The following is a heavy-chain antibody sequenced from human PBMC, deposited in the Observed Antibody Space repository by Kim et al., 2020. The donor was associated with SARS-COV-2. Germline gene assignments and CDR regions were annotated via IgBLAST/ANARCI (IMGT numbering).Heavy chain of an antibody. D-gene: IGHD1-26*01. CDR1: GGSFSGYY. V-gene: IGHV4-34*01. CDR2: INHSGST. CDR3: ARAGKWELLPLGYYYYGMDV. Sequence: SETLSLTCAVYGGSFSGYYWSWIRQPPGKGLEWIGEINHSGSTNYNPSLKSRVTISVDTSKNQFSLKLSSVTADTAVYYCARAGKWELLPLGYYYYGMDVWGQGTTVTVSS. J-gene: IGHJ6*02.